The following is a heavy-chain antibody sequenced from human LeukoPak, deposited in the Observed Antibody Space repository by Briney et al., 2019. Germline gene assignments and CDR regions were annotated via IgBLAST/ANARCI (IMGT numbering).Heavy chain of an antibody. D-gene: IGHD5-24*01. Sequence: GGSLRLSCAASGFTLSSYWMHWVRQAPGKGLVWVSRVNSDGSSTNYADSVKGRFTISRDNAKNTLYLQMNSLRADDTAVYYCARQYNYGLDYWGQGTLVTVSS. J-gene: IGHJ4*02. CDR2: VNSDGSST. CDR1: GFTLSSYW. V-gene: IGHV3-74*01. CDR3: ARQYNYGLDY.